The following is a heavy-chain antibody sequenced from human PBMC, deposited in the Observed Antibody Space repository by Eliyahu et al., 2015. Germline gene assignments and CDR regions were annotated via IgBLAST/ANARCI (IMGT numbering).Heavy chain of an antibody. CDR1: GFSLSNARMG. D-gene: IGHD3-3*01. CDR3: ARLNGALWSGYYRYYYYGMDV. Sequence: QVTLKESGPVLVKPTETLTLTCTVSGFSLSNARMGVXWIRQPXGKALEWLAPIFSNDEKSYSTSLKXXLTISKDTSKSQVVLTMTNMDPVDTATYYCARLNGALWSGYYRYYYYGMDVWGQGTTVTVSS. CDR2: IFSNDEK. V-gene: IGHV2-26*01. J-gene: IGHJ6*02.